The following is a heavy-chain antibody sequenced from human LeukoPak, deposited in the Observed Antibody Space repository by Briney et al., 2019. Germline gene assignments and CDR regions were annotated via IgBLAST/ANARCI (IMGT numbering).Heavy chain of an antibody. D-gene: IGHD6-19*01. Sequence: GGSLRLSCAASGFTLSNFWMSWVRQAPGKGLEWVANTKRDGSQTYYVDSVKGRFTISRDNAKNSLYLQMNSLRAEDTAVYYCVRGGSSGWHFDYWGQGALVTVSS. CDR3: VRGGSSGWHFDY. V-gene: IGHV3-7*03. J-gene: IGHJ4*02. CDR1: GFTLSNFW. CDR2: TKRDGSQT.